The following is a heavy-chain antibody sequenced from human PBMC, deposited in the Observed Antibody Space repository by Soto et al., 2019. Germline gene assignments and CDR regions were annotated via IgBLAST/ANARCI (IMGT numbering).Heavy chain of an antibody. V-gene: IGHV4-30-2*01. CDR1: GGSFNSGGFS. J-gene: IGHJ4*02. CDR2: IYHSGST. Sequence: QLQLQESGSGLVKPSQTLSLTCAVSGGSFNSGGFSWSWIRQPPGKGLAWIGYIYHSGSTYYNHSLMSRVAISVDSSKNEFSLELTSVTAADTAVYYCARATRSTGSFLFDYWGQGTMVIVSS. CDR3: ARATRSTGSFLFDY. D-gene: IGHD1-26*01.